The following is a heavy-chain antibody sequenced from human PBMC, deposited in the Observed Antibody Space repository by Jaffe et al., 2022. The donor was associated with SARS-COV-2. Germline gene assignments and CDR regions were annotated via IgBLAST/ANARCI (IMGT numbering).Heavy chain of an antibody. V-gene: IGHV2-5*02. Sequence: QITLKESGPTLVKPTQTLTLTCTFSGFSFTTTGVGVGWIRQPPGQALEWLALIFWDDDKRYSPSLQSRLTITKDSSKNQVVLTMTNVDPVDTATYYCAHRLQPRWFDSWGQGILVTVSS. CDR1: GFSFTTTGVG. CDR2: IFWDDDK. CDR3: AHRLQPRWFDS. J-gene: IGHJ5*01.